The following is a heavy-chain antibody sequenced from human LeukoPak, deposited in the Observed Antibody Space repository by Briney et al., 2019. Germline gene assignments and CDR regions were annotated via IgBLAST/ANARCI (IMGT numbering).Heavy chain of an antibody. V-gene: IGHV3-7*03. J-gene: IGHJ6*04. CDR3: ARDNKVTTPYYYYYGMDV. D-gene: IGHD4-17*01. CDR2: IKQDGSEK. Sequence: PGGSLRLSCAASGFTFSNYWMSWVRQAPGKGLEWVANIKQDGSEKYYVDSVKGRFTTSRDNAKNSLYLQMNSLRAEDTAVYYCARDNKVTTPYYYYYGMDVWGKGTTVTVSS. CDR1: GFTFSNYW.